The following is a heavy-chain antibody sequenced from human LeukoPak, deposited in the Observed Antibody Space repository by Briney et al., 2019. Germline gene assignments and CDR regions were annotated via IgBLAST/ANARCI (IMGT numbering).Heavy chain of an antibody. CDR3: AGGTMVRGDPFDY. CDR1: GFTFSSYE. CDR2: ISSSGSTI. J-gene: IGHJ4*02. Sequence: GGSLRLSCAASGFTFSSYEMNWVRQAPGKGLEWVSYISSSGSTIYYTDSVRGRFTISRDNAKNSLYLQMNSLRAEDTAVYYCAGGTMVRGDPFDYWGQGTLVTVSS. D-gene: IGHD3-10*01. V-gene: IGHV3-48*03.